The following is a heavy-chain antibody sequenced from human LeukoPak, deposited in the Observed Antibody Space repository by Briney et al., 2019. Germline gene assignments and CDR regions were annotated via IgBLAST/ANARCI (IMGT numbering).Heavy chain of an antibody. D-gene: IGHD6-19*01. Sequence: ASVKVSCKVSGYTLTELSMHWVRRAPGKGLEWMGGFDPEDGETIYAQKFQGRVTMTEDTSTDTAYMELSSLRSEDTAVYYCATEYSSGKNFDYWGQGTLVTVSS. J-gene: IGHJ4*02. CDR1: GYTLTELS. V-gene: IGHV1-24*01. CDR3: ATEYSSGKNFDY. CDR2: FDPEDGET.